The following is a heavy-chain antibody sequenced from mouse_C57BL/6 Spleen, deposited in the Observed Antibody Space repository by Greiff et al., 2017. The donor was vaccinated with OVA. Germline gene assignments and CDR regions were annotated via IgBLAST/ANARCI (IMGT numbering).Heavy chain of an antibody. CDR2: IYPRSGNT. Sequence: QVQLQQSGAELARPGASVKLSCKASGYTFTSYGISWVKQRPGQGLEWIGEIYPRSGNTYYNEKFKGKATLTADKSSSTAYMELRSLTSEDSAVYICARSVLLGAMDYWGQGTSVTVSS. CDR3: ARSVLLGAMDY. CDR1: GYTFTSYG. V-gene: IGHV1-81*01. D-gene: IGHD1-1*01. J-gene: IGHJ4*01.